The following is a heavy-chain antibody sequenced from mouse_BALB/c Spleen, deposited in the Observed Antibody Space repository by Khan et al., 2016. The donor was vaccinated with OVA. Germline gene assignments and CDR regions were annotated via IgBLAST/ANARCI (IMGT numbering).Heavy chain of an antibody. CDR2: INTYTGKP. V-gene: IGHV9-1*02. CDR3: AXISSYWYSDF. J-gene: IGHJ1*01. CDR1: GYTFTNYG. D-gene: IGHD6-2*01. Sequence: IQLVQSGPELKKPGETVKISCKASGYTFTNYGMNWVKQTPGKGLKWMGWINTYTGKPTYGDDFKGRFALSLETSASTAYLQINNLINEDMATYFCAXISSYWYSDFGGAGTTVTVSS.